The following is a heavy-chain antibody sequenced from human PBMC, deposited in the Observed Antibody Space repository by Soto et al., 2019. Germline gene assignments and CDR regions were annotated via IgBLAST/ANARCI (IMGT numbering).Heavy chain of an antibody. J-gene: IGHJ6*02. V-gene: IGHV1-69*13. CDR2: IIPIFATA. CDR1: GGTFSSYA. D-gene: IGHD2-2*01. CDR3: ARFLAGYCISTSCPAPYYYYYGMDV. Sequence: SVKVSCTASGGTFSSYAINWVRQAPGQGLEWMGGIIPIFATADYAQKFQGRVTITADESTSTAYMELSSLRSEDTAVYYCARFLAGYCISTSCPAPYYYYYGMDVWGQGTTVTVSS.